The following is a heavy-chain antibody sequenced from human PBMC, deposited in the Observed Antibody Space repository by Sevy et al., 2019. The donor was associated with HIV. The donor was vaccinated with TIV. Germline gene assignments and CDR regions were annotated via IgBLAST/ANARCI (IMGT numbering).Heavy chain of an antibody. CDR2: INQDGNKK. D-gene: IGHD6-6*01. J-gene: IGHJ4*02. Sequence: GGSLRLSCAASGFTLGSYWVNWVRQAPGKGLEWVANINQDGNKKYYVDSVKGRFTISRDNIMNSVHLQMNSLRAEDTAVYYCVRAMVAAQSYWGQGALVTVSS. V-gene: IGHV3-7*01. CDR3: VRAMVAAQSY. CDR1: GFTLGSYW.